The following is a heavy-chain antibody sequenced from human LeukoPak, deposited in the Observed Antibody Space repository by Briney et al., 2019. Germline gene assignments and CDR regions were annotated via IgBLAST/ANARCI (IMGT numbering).Heavy chain of an antibody. J-gene: IGHJ4*02. V-gene: IGHV3-33*06. CDR1: GFTFSSYG. D-gene: IGHD3-22*01. CDR3: VKMGYDSSGSTRLIDY. Sequence: GRSLRLSCAASGFTFSSYGMHWVRQAPGKGLEWVAVIWYDGSNKYYADSVKGRFTISRDNSKNTLYLQMNSLRPEDTAMYYCVKMGYDSSGSTRLIDYWGQGTLVTVSS. CDR2: IWYDGSNK.